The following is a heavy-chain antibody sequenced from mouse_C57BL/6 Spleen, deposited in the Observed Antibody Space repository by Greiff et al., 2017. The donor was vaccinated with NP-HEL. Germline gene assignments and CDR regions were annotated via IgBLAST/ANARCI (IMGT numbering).Heavy chain of an antibody. V-gene: IGHV2-9-1*01. Sequence: QVQLQQSGPGLVAPSQSLSITCTVSGFSLTSYAISWVRQPPGKGLEWLGVIWTGGGTNYNSALKSRLSISKDNSKSQVFLKMNSLQTDDTARYYCARNYMIRPNYYAMDYWGQGTSVTVSS. CDR3: ARNYMIRPNYYAMDY. CDR1: GFSLTSYA. D-gene: IGHD2-4*01. CDR2: IWTGGGT. J-gene: IGHJ4*01.